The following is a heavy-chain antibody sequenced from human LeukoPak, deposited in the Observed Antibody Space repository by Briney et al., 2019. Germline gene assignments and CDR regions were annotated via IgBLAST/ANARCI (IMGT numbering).Heavy chain of an antibody. Sequence: GASVKVSCKASGYTFTSYGISWVRQAPGQGLEWMGWISANNGNRNYALKLQDRVSMTTDTSTSTAYMELRSLRSDDTAVYYCARDAEGIAALLLDYWGQGTLVTVSS. V-gene: IGHV1-18*01. CDR2: ISANNGNR. CDR1: GYTFTSYG. D-gene: IGHD6-13*01. J-gene: IGHJ4*02. CDR3: ARDAEGIAALLLDY.